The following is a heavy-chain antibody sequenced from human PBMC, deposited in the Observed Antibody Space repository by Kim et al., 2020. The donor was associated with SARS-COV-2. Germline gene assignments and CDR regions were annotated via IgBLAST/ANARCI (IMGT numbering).Heavy chain of an antibody. V-gene: IGHV4-59*08. D-gene: IGHD3-22*01. J-gene: IGHJ3*02. Sequence: SRKSRVAISVDTSKNQFSLQLSSVTAADTAVYYCARPGYYDSSGEDAFDIWGQGTMVTVSS. CDR3: ARPGYYDSSGEDAFDI.